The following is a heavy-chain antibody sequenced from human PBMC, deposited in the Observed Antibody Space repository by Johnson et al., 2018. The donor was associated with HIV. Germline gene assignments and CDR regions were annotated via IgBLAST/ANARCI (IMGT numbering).Heavy chain of an antibody. Sequence: DVQVVESGGGLIQPGGSLRLSCAASGFTVSSNYMSWVRQAPGKGLEWVSVIYSGGSTYYADSVKGRFTISRDNAKDSLYLQMNSLRAEDTVLYYCARVGYEHYYDTNGSGAVDIWGQGTMVIGSS. CDR3: ARVGYEHYYDTNGSGAVDI. CDR1: GFTVSSNY. V-gene: IGHV3-53*01. CDR2: IYSGGST. D-gene: IGHD3-22*01. J-gene: IGHJ3*02.